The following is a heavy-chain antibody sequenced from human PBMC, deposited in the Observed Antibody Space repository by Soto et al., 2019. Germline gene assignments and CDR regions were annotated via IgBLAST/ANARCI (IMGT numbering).Heavy chain of an antibody. J-gene: IGHJ3*02. D-gene: IGHD3-3*01. CDR3: ARGSQGFWSGSRDDAFDI. V-gene: IGHV4-59*11. CDR1: GSSLRTHQ. Sequence: XETLPLTGAVSGSSLRTHQWSWIRQLPGKGLEWIGYIYYSGSTNYNPSLKSRVTISVDTSKNQSSLKLSSVTAADTAVYYCARGSQGFWSGSRDDAFDICRQGKMVTVS. CDR2: IYYSGST.